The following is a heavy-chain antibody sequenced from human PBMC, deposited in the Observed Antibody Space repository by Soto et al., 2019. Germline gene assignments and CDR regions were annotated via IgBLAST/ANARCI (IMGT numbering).Heavy chain of an antibody. CDR2: IYYSGST. Sequence: SETLSLTCTVSGGSISSSSYYWGWIRQPPGKGLEWIGKIYYSGSTNYNPSLKSRVTISVDTSKNQFSLKLSSVTAADTAVYYCARVGNWNYFGYYYYGMDVWGQGTTVTVSS. D-gene: IGHD1-7*01. V-gene: IGHV4-39*07. CDR1: GGSISSSSYY. CDR3: ARVGNWNYFGYYYYGMDV. J-gene: IGHJ6*02.